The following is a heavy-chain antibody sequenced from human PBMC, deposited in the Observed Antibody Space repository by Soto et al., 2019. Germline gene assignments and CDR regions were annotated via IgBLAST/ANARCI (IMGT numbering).Heavy chain of an antibody. V-gene: IGHV4-31*01. J-gene: IGHJ4*02. D-gene: IGHD2-8*01. Sequence: SETLSLTCIVSGCSTSRNGYYWKWILQRPGKGVEWIGCTVYSGSTNYTPSLNGPVTISATTSNNQFSLKLTSVTAAHTSIYFCGSSMDVSDTNWYYYLDYWGQGTLVTVSS. CDR1: GCSTSRNGYY. CDR2: TVYSGST. CDR3: GSSMDVSDTNWYYYLDY.